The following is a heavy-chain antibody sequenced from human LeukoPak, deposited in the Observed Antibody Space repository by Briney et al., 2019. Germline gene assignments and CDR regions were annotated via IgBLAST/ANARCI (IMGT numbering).Heavy chain of an antibody. CDR1: GFTFDDYG. V-gene: IGHV3-20*04. J-gene: IGHJ6*03. CDR2: INWNGGST. CDR3: ARTSLGTSQYYYYMDV. D-gene: IGHD2-2*01. Sequence: GGSLRLSCAASGFTFDDYGMSWVRQAPGKGLEWVSGINWNGGSTGYADSVKGRFTISRDNAKNSLYLQMNSLRAEDTALYYCARTSLGTSQYYYYMDVWGKGTTVPVSS.